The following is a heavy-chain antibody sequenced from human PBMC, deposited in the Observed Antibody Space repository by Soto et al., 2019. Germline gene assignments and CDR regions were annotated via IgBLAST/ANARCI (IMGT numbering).Heavy chain of an antibody. CDR3: ARGGPRDGYRDLDY. D-gene: IGHD5-18*01. CDR1: GVAFATYA. Sequence: EVQLLESGGDLVQPGGSLRLSCAASGVAFATYAMTWVRQSPGKGLEWVSCITNSGDSTYFADSVKGRFTISRDDSKNSLYLQMRGLSAEDTAVYYCARGGPRDGYRDLDYWGPGTQVTVSS. CDR2: ITNSGDST. V-gene: IGHV3-23*01. J-gene: IGHJ4*02.